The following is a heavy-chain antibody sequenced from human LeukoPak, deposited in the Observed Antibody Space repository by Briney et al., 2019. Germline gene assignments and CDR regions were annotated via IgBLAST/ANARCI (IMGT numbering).Heavy chain of an antibody. CDR2: ISGGGSGT. CDR1: GFTFSSYA. CDR3: AKLTRGYCSSTACPNWLDP. J-gene: IGHJ5*02. V-gene: IGHV3-23*01. D-gene: IGHD2-2*01. Sequence: GGSLRLSYAPSGFTFSSYAMSWVRQAPGKGLEWVAVISGGGSGTYYADSVRGRFTISRDNSKNTLYLQMNSLRAGDTAIYYCAKLTRGYCSSTACPNWLDPWGQGTLVTVSS.